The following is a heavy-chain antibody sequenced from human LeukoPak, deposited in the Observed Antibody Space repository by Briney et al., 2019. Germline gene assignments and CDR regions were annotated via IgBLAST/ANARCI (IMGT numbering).Heavy chain of an antibody. CDR3: ARDGGLRFLEWFVNYFDY. Sequence: SETLSLTCTVSGASISTYYWSWIRQPPGKGLEWIGYIYYTGNTNYNPSLKSRVTILIDTSKNQFSLKLNSVTAADTAVYYCARDGGLRFLEWFVNYFDYWGQGTLVTVSS. D-gene: IGHD3-3*01. V-gene: IGHV4-59*01. CDR1: GASISTYY. J-gene: IGHJ4*02. CDR2: IYYTGNT.